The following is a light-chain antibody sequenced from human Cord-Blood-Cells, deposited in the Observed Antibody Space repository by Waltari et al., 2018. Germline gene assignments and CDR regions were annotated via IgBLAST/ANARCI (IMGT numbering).Light chain of an antibody. V-gene: IGLV2-23*02. CDR3: CSYAGSSTYV. Sequence: QSALTQPASVSGSPGQSITISCTGTSSDVGRYNLVPWYQQHPGKAPKLMIYGVSKRPSGVSNRFSGSKSGNTASLTISGLQAEDEADYYCCSYAGSSTYVFGTGTKVTVL. CDR2: GVS. J-gene: IGLJ1*01. CDR1: SSDVGRYNL.